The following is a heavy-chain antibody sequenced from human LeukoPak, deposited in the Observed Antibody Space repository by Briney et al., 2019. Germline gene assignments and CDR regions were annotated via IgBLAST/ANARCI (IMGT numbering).Heavy chain of an antibody. D-gene: IGHD3-3*01. CDR1: GFSFSNYG. CDR3: AKETPFWSGIWNFDF. CDR2: IWFDGSNE. J-gene: IGHJ4*02. Sequence: QTGGSLRLSCLASGFSFSNYGMHWVRQAPGKGLEWVAVIWFDGSNEDYADSVKGRLTISRDNSKNTLYLQMNSLRAEDTAVYYCAKETPFWSGIWNFDFWGQGTLVTVSS. V-gene: IGHV3-33*06.